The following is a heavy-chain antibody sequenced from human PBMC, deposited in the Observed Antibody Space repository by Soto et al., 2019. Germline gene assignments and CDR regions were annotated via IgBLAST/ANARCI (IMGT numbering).Heavy chain of an antibody. CDR2: ISGSGGST. CDR1: GFTFSSYA. J-gene: IGHJ4*02. D-gene: IGHD3-10*01. Sequence: EVQLLESGGGLVQPGGSLRLSCAASGFTFSSYAMSWVRQAPGKGLEWVSAISGSGGSTYYADSVKGRFTISRDNSKNTLYLQMNSLSSEDTAVYYCAEGGFRYFDYWGQGTLVTVSS. V-gene: IGHV3-23*01. CDR3: AEGGFRYFDY.